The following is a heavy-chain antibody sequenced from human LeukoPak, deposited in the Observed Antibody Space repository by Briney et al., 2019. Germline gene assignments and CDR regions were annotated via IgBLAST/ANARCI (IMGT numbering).Heavy chain of an antibody. CDR1: GFTFNSYG. J-gene: IGHJ5*02. Sequence: GRSLRLSCAASGFTFNSYGMHWVRQAPGKGLEWVAVIWYDGSNKYYADSVKGRFTISRDNSKNTLYLQMNSLRAEDTAVYYCARADYQLLSPSYNWFDPWGQGTLVTVSS. V-gene: IGHV3-33*01. CDR3: ARADYQLLSPSYNWFDP. CDR2: IWYDGSNK. D-gene: IGHD2-2*01.